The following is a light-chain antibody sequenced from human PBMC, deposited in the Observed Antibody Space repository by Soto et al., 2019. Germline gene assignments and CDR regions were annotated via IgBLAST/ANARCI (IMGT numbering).Light chain of an antibody. CDR3: QQYDNWPPLT. CDR2: GAS. Sequence: EIVMTQSPATLSVSPGERATLSCRASQSVSSNVAWYQQKPGQAPRLLIYGASTRATGIPARFGGSGSGTEFSLTISGLQSEDFAIYYCQQYDNWPPLTFGGGTKVEIK. J-gene: IGKJ4*01. CDR1: QSVSSN. V-gene: IGKV3-15*01.